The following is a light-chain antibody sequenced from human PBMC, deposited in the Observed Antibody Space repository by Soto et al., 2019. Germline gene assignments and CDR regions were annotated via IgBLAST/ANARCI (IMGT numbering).Light chain of an antibody. V-gene: IGLV1-40*01. CDR2: XXX. J-gene: IGLJ2*01. CDR3: QSYDSSLSRV. Sequence: QSVLTQPPSVSGAPGQRVTISCTGSSSNIGAGYDVHWYQQLPGTAPKLLIYXXXXXXXXXXXXXXGSKSGTSASLAITGLQAEDEADYYCQSYDSSLSRVFGGGTKLTVL. CDR1: SSNIGAGYD.